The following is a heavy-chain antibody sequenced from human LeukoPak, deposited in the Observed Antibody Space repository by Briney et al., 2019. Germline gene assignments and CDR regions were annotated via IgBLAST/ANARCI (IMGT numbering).Heavy chain of an antibody. V-gene: IGHV3-21*01. CDR2: ISSSSSYI. D-gene: IGHD3-10*01. CDR3: ARDFNRGVFDY. CDR1: GFTFSSYS. J-gene: IGHJ4*02. Sequence: GGSLRLSCAASGFTFSSYSMNWVRQAPGKGLEWVSSISSSSSYIYYADSVKGRFTISRYNAKNSLYLQMNSLRAEDTAVYYCARDFNRGVFDYWGQGTLVTVSS.